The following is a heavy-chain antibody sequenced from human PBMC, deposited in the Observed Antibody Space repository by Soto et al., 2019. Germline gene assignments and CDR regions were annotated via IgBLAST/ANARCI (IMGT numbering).Heavy chain of an antibody. CDR2: ISSSSSYI. CDR3: ARGEAPDIVVVPAAMRYYYYYYMDV. J-gene: IGHJ6*03. D-gene: IGHD2-2*01. CDR1: GFTFSSDS. Sequence: GGSLRLSCAASGFTFSSDSMNWVRQAPGKGLEWVSSISSSSSYIYYADSVKGRFTISRDNAKNSLYLQMNSLRAEDTAVYYCARGEAPDIVVVPAAMRYYYYYYMDVWGKGTTVTAP. V-gene: IGHV3-21*01.